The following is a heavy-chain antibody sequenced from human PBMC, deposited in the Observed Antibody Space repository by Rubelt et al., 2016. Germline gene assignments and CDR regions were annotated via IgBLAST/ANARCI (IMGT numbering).Heavy chain of an antibody. D-gene: IGHD6-13*01. CDR3: ARGKGSSWPKNDY. Sequence: TISRDNSKNTLYLQMNSLRAEDTAVYYCARGKGSSWPKNDYWGQGTLVTVSS. V-gene: IGHV3-30*01. J-gene: IGHJ4*02.